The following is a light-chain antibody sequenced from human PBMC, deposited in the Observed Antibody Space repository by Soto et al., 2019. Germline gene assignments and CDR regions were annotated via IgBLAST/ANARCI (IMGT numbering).Light chain of an antibody. CDR3: QQYGSSPWT. Sequence: EIVLTQSPGTLSLSPGERATLSCRASQSVSSSYLAWYQQKPGQAPRLLIYGASSRATGIPDRFSGSGSGTDFTLTISRLEPEYFAVYYCQQYGSSPWTFCQGTKVDI. CDR1: QSVSSSY. CDR2: GAS. J-gene: IGKJ1*01. V-gene: IGKV3-20*01.